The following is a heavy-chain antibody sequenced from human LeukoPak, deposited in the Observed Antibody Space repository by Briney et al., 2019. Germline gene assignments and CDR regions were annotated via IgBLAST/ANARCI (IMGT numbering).Heavy chain of an antibody. CDR1: GFTFSSYA. V-gene: IGHV3-30*03. CDR2: ISYDGSNK. J-gene: IGHJ4*02. Sequence: PGGSLRLSCAASGFTFSSYAMHWVRQAPGKGLEWVAVISYDGSNKYYADSVKGRFTVSRDNAKNSLSLLMKNVRLEDTAVYFCARDIDTAMVTATYFDYWGQGTLVTVSS. CDR3: ARDIDTAMVTATYFDY. D-gene: IGHD5-18*01.